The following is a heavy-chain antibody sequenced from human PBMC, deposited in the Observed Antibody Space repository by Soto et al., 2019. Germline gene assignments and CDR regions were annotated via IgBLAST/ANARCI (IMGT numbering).Heavy chain of an antibody. V-gene: IGHV3-30*18. Sequence: LRLSCAASGFTFSSYGMHWVRQAPGKGLEWVAVISYDGSNKYYADSVKGRFTISRDNSKNTLYLRMNSLRAEDTAVYYCAKYSTTYGMDVWGQGTTVTVSS. D-gene: IGHD6-13*01. J-gene: IGHJ6*02. CDR3: AKYSTTYGMDV. CDR2: ISYDGSNK. CDR1: GFTFSSYG.